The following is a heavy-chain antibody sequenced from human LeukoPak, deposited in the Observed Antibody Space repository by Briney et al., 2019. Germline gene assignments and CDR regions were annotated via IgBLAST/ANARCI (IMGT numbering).Heavy chain of an antibody. J-gene: IGHJ6*03. CDR1: GDSISSGSYC. CDR2: IYTSGST. Sequence: SETLSLTCTVSGDSISSGSYCWRWIRQPAGKGLEWIGRIYTSGSTNYNPSLKSQVTISVDTSKNQFSLKLSSVTAADTAVYYCARDYYDSSGYFYYYYYMDVWGKGTTVTVSS. CDR3: ARDYYDSSGYFYYYYYMDV. V-gene: IGHV4-61*02. D-gene: IGHD3-22*01.